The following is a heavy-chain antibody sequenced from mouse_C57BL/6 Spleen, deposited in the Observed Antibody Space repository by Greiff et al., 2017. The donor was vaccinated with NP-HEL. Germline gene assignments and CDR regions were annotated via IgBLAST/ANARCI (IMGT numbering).Heavy chain of an antibody. CDR3: ARGGDYFDY. Sequence: EVQLVESGGGLVKPGGSLKLSCAASGFTFSSYAMSWVRQTPEKRLEWVATISDGGSYTYYTDNVKGRFTISRDNAKNNRYLQMSHLKSEDTAMYYCARGGDYFDYWGQGTTLTVSS. V-gene: IGHV5-4*01. J-gene: IGHJ2*01. CDR1: GFTFSSYA. CDR2: ISDGGSYT.